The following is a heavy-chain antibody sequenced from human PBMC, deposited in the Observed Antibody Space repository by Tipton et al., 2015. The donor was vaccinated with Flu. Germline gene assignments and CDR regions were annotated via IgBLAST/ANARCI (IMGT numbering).Heavy chain of an antibody. J-gene: IGHJ1*01. Sequence: LSLTCTVSGGSISSYYWSWIRQPPGKGLEWVSAISGSGSSTYYADSVKGRFTISRDNSKNTLYLQMNSLRAEDTAVYYCAKGGPTVVTPNYFQYWGQGTLVTVSS. CDR3: AKGGPTVVTPNYFQY. V-gene: IGHV3-23*01. CDR2: ISGSGSST. D-gene: IGHD4-23*01. CDR1: GGSISSYY.